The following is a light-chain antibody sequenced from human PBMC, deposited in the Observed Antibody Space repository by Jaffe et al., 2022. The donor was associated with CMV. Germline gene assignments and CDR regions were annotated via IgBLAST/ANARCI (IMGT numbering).Light chain of an antibody. CDR2: EVS. CDR1: SSDVGSYNR. V-gene: IGLV2-18*02. CDR3: SSYTSYEV. J-gene: IGLJ3*02. Sequence: QSALTQPPSVSGSPGQSVTISCTGTSSDVGSYNRVSWYQQPPGTAPKLMIYEVSNRPSGVPDRFSGSKSGNTASLTISGLQAEDEADYYCSSYTSYEVFGGGTKLTVL.